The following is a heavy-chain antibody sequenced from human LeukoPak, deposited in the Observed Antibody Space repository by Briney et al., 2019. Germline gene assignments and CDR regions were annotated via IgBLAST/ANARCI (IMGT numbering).Heavy chain of an antibody. Sequence: GGSLRLSCTASGFTFGDNAMSWFRQAPGKGLEWVGFIRSKVYGGTTEYAASVKGRFTISRDDSKSIAYLQMNSLKTEDTAVYYCTRGRPLRGYYYYMDVWGKGTTVTVSS. CDR3: TRGRPLRGYYYYMDV. CDR1: GFTFGDNA. J-gene: IGHJ6*03. CDR2: IRSKVYGGTT. V-gene: IGHV3-49*03.